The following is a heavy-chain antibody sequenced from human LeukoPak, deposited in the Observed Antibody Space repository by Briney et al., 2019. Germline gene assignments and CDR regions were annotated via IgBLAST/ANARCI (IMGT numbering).Heavy chain of an antibody. Sequence: PLQTLSLTCTVSGGSISSGGYYWSWIRQHPGKGLEWIGYIYYSGSTYYNPSLKSRVTISVDTSKNQFSLKLSSVTAADTAVYYCARGRENDYGDYEGLLDYWGQGTLGTVSS. J-gene: IGHJ4*02. CDR1: GGSISSGGYY. V-gene: IGHV4-31*03. CDR3: ARGRENDYGDYEGLLDY. CDR2: IYYSGST. D-gene: IGHD4-17*01.